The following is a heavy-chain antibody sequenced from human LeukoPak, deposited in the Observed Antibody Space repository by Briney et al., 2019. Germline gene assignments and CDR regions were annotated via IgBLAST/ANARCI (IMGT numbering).Heavy chain of an antibody. Sequence: GESLRLSCSVSGFTIGAYAMHWVRQAPGKGLQYVSSISSDGGTTDYADSVKGRFTISRDNSKITLQLQMSSLRSEDTADCVKDRYVDYWGQGTLVTVSS. D-gene: IGHD2-2*01. J-gene: IGHJ4*02. CDR2: ISSDGGTT. CDR1: GFTIGAYA. CDR3: DRYVDY. V-gene: IGHV3-64D*06.